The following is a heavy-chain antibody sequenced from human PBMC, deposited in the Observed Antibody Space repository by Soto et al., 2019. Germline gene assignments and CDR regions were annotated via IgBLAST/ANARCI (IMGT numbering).Heavy chain of an antibody. V-gene: IGHV1-8*01. D-gene: IGHD2-21*02. CDR3: EVTTGY. J-gene: IGHJ4*02. Sequence: QVQVVQSRAEVKKPGASVKVSCKTSGYTFTDYDINWVRQATGQGLEWMGWMSPDNGNTGYAQQCQGRATMTRDTSISTAYMELSSLTTEGTAVYYCEVTTGYWGQGTLVTVSS. CDR2: MSPDNGNT. CDR1: GYTFTDYD.